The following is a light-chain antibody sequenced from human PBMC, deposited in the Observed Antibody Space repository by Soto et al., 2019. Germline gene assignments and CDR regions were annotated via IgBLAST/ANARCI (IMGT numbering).Light chain of an antibody. CDR2: DTS. CDR1: QSVSNK. Sequence: EIVMTQSPATLSVSPGERATLSCRASQSVSNKLAWYQHKPGQAPRVLIYDTSTRAAGIPARFSGSGSGTDFTLTISRLEPEDFAVYYCQQYDNSPLTFGGGTKVDIK. V-gene: IGKV3-15*01. CDR3: QQYDNSPLT. J-gene: IGKJ4*01.